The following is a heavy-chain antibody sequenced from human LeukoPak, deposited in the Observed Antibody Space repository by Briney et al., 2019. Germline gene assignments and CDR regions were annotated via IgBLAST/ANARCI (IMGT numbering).Heavy chain of an antibody. CDR1: GGSISSGSYY. Sequence: SQTLSLTCTVSGGSISSGSYYWSWIRQPAGKGLEWIGRIYTSGSTNYSPSLKSRVTISVDTSKNQFSLKLSSVTATDTAVYYCARVPHDSTTGWYFDLWGRGTLVTVSS. CDR2: IYTSGST. CDR3: ARVPHDSTTGWYFDL. V-gene: IGHV4-61*02. J-gene: IGHJ2*01. D-gene: IGHD3-22*01.